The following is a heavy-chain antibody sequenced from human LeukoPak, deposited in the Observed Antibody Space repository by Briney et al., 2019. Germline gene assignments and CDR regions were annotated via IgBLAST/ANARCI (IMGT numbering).Heavy chain of an antibody. Sequence: GGSLRLSCAASGFTFRSYWMSWVRQAPGKGLEWVATINPDGSVTYYVDSVKGRFTISRDNARNSVYLQMDSLRTEDTAAYFWARLYGVVTIFDYWGQGTLVTVSS. D-gene: IGHD3-3*01. CDR2: INPDGSVT. J-gene: IGHJ4*02. V-gene: IGHV3-7*03. CDR1: GFTFRSYW. CDR3: ARLYGVVTIFDY.